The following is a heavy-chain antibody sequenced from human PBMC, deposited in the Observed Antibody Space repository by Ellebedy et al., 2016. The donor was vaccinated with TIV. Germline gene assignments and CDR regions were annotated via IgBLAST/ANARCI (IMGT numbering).Heavy chain of an antibody. CDR2: IYHSGHT. Sequence: LRLSCAVSGGSISSGGYSWSWIRQPPGKDLEWIGYIYHSGHTSYNPSLKSRFITISVDVSKNQFSLKLSSVTAADTAVYYCASLSNSGYVSYFDYWGQGSLVTVSS. CDR3: ASLSNSGYVSYFDY. CDR1: GGSISSGGYS. V-gene: IGHV4-30-2*01. D-gene: IGHD5-12*01. J-gene: IGHJ4*02.